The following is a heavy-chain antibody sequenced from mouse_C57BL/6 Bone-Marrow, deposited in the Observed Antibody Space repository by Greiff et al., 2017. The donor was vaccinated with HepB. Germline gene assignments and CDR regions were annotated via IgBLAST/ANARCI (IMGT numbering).Heavy chain of an antibody. CDR3: ARGELRSAWFAY. CDR1: GYTFTSYW. V-gene: IGHV1-53*01. J-gene: IGHJ3*01. CDR2: INPSNGGT. Sequence: QVQLKQPGTELVKPGASVKLSCKASGYTFTSYWMHWVKQRPGQGLEWIGNINPSNGGTNYNEKFKSKATLAVDKSSSTAYMQLSSLTSEDSAVYYCARGELRSAWFAYWGQGTLVTVSA. D-gene: IGHD3-2*02.